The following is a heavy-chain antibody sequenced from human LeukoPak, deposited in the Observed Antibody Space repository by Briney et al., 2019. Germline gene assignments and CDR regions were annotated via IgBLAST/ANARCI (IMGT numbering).Heavy chain of an antibody. CDR1: GFTFDDYA. Sequence: GGSLRLSCAASGFTFDDYAMHWVRQAPGKGLEWVSGISWNSGSIGYADSVKGRFTISRDNAKNPLYLQMNSLRAEDTALYYCAKDSSGYFDYWGQGTLVTVSS. V-gene: IGHV3-9*01. J-gene: IGHJ4*02. CDR3: AKDSSGYFDY. D-gene: IGHD2-15*01. CDR2: ISWNSGSI.